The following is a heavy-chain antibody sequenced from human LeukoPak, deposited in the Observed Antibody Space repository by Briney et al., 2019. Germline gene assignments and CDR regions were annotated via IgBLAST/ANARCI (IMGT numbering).Heavy chain of an antibody. J-gene: IGHJ4*02. V-gene: IGHV3-49*04. CDR3: TRVLGSGWFGELSCFDY. Sequence: PGGSLRLSRAVSGITFSSYTMNWVRQAPGKGLEWVGFIRSKAYGGTTEYAASVKGRFTISRDDSKSIAYLQMNSLKTEDTAVYYCTRVLGSGWFGELSCFDYWGQGTLVTVSS. CDR2: IRSKAYGGTT. D-gene: IGHD3-10*01. CDR1: GITFSSYT.